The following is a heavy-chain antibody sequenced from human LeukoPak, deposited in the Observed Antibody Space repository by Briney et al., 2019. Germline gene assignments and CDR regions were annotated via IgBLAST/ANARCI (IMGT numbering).Heavy chain of an antibody. J-gene: IGHJ4*02. Sequence: GGSLRLSCAASGFTFSSYGMHWVRQAPGKGLEWVAGISYDGSNKYYADSVKGRFTISRDNSKNTLYLQMNSLRAEDTAVYYCATVDPNKWLRVYYFDYWGQGTLVTVSS. V-gene: IGHV3-30*03. CDR3: ATVDPNKWLRVYYFDY. D-gene: IGHD5-18*01. CDR2: ISYDGSNK. CDR1: GFTFSSYG.